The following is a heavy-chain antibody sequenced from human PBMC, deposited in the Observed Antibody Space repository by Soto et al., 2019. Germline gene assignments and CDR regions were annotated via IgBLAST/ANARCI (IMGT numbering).Heavy chain of an antibody. J-gene: IGHJ4*02. CDR2: ISGSGGST. CDR3: ATGYSSGWYVYYFDY. D-gene: IGHD6-19*01. Sequence: EVQLLESGGGLVQPGGSLRLSCAASGFTFSSYAMSWVRQAPGKGLEWVSAISGSGGSTYYADSVKGRFTISRDNSKNTLDLQMNSLRAEDTAVYYCATGYSSGWYVYYFDYWGQGTLVTVSS. V-gene: IGHV3-23*01. CDR1: GFTFSSYA.